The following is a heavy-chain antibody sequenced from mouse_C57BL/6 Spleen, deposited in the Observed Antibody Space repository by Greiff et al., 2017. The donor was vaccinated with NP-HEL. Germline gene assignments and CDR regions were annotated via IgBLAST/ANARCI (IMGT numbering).Heavy chain of an antibody. CDR1: GYTFTEYT. Sequence: VQLQESGAELVKPGASVKLSCKASGYTFTEYTIHWVKQRSGQGLEWIGWFYPGSGSIKYNEKFKDKATLTADKSSSTVYMELSRLTSEDSAVYFCARHEAPYYYGRGYFDVWGTGTTVTVSS. V-gene: IGHV1-62-2*01. CDR3: ARHEAPYYYGRGYFDV. D-gene: IGHD1-1*01. J-gene: IGHJ1*03. CDR2: FYPGSGSI.